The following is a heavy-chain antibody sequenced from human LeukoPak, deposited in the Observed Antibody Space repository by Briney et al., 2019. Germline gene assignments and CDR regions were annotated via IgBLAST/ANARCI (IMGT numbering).Heavy chain of an antibody. Sequence: ASVKVSCKASGYTFTSYDINWVRQAPGQGLEWMGWISAYNGNTNYAQKLQGRVTMTTDTSTSTAYMELRSLRSDDTAVYYCARDLYYYDSSGYCGYWGQGTLVTVSS. CDR2: ISAYNGNT. V-gene: IGHV1-18*01. J-gene: IGHJ4*02. CDR1: GYTFTSYD. CDR3: ARDLYYYDSSGYCGY. D-gene: IGHD3-22*01.